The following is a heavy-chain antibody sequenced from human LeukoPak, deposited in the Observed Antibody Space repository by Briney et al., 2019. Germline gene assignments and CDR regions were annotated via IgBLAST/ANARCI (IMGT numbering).Heavy chain of an antibody. CDR1: GYTFTGYG. CDR3: ARNPYYYDSSGYLGY. D-gene: IGHD3-22*01. V-gene: IGHV1-18*01. J-gene: IGHJ4*02. Sequence: ASVKVSCKASGYTFTGYGISWVRQAPGQGLEWMGWISAYNGNTNYAQKLQGRVTMTTDTSTSTAYMELRSLRSDDTAVYYCARNPYYYDSSGYLGYWGQGTLVTVSS. CDR2: ISAYNGNT.